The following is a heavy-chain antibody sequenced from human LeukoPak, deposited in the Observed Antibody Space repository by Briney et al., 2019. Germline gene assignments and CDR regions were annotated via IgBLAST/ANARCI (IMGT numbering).Heavy chain of an antibody. CDR1: GRSISSYY. Sequence: PSETLSLTCTVSGRSISSYYWSWIRQPPGKGLEWIGYIYTSGSTNYNPSLKSRVTISVDTSKNQFSLKLSSVTAADTAVYYCARHRRFLVGATKGYYYYYYMDVWGKGTTVTVSS. V-gene: IGHV4-4*09. CDR2: IYTSGST. J-gene: IGHJ6*03. CDR3: ARHRRFLVGATKGYYYYYYMDV. D-gene: IGHD1-26*01.